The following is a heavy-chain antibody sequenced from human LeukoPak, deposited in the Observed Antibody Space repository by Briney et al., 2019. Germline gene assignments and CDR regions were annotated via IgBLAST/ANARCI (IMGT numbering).Heavy chain of an antibody. CDR1: GFTFSSYG. J-gene: IGHJ4*02. CDR2: IRYDGSNK. D-gene: IGHD5-24*01. CDR3: AKDPRDGYNPGHFDY. Sequence: GGSLRLSCAASGFTFSSYGMHWVRQAPGKGMEWVAFIRYDGSNKYYADSVKGRFTISRDNSKNTLYLQMNSLRAEDTAVYYCAKDPRDGYNPGHFDYWGQGTLVTVSS. V-gene: IGHV3-30*02.